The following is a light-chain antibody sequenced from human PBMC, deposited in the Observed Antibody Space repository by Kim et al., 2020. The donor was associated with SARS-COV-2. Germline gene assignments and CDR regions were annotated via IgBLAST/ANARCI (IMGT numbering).Light chain of an antibody. CDR3: NSRDSSGNHVV. CDR2: GKN. V-gene: IGLV3-19*01. CDR1: SLRSYY. Sequence: LGQTVRITCKGDSLRSYYASRYQQKPGQAPVLVIYGKNNRPSGIPDRFSGSSSGNTASLTITGAQAEDEADYYCNSRDSSGNHVVFGGGTQLTVL. J-gene: IGLJ2*01.